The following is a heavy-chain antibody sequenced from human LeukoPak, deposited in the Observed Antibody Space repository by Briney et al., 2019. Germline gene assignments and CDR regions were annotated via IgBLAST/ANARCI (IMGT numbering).Heavy chain of an antibody. CDR2: IYYSGST. Sequence: SETLSLTYTVSGGSISSYYWSWIRQPPGKGLEWIGYIYYSGSTNYNPSLKSRVTISVDTSKNQFSLKLSSVTAADTAVYYCARVGPYSSSSVYFDYWGQGTLVTVSS. CDR1: GGSISSYY. V-gene: IGHV4-59*01. D-gene: IGHD6-6*01. CDR3: ARVGPYSSSSVYFDY. J-gene: IGHJ4*02.